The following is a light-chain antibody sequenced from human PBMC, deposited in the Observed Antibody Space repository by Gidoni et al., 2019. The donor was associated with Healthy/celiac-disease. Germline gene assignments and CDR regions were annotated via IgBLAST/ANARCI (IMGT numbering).Light chain of an antibody. CDR2: KAS. Sequence: DIQMTQSPSPLSASVGDRVTITCRASQSISSCFDWYQQKPGKAPKLLIYKASSLESGVPSRFSGSGSGTEFTLTISSLQPDDFATYYCQQYNSYSYTFGQGTKLEIK. CDR3: QQYNSYSYT. V-gene: IGKV1-5*03. CDR1: QSISSC. J-gene: IGKJ2*01.